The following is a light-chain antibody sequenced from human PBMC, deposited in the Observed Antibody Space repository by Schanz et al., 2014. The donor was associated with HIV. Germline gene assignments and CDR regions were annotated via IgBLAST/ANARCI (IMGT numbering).Light chain of an antibody. J-gene: IGLJ3*02. CDR2: GVA. Sequence: QSALTQPASVSGSPGQSITISCTGSSSDVGTYNSVSWYHQHPGKAPKLIIYGVANRPSGVSHRFSGSKSGNTASLTISGLQADDEAHYYCSSYTSFGTLVFGGGTKLTVL. CDR3: SSYTSFGTLV. V-gene: IGLV2-14*03. CDR1: SSDVGTYNS.